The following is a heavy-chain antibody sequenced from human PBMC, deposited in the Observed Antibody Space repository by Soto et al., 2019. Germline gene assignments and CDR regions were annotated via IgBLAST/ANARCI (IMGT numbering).Heavy chain of an antibody. D-gene: IGHD2-15*01. CDR3: ATVLVGATRHPVSDS. CDR1: GGSINNNNYY. CDR2: IYYDGST. V-gene: IGHV4-39*02. J-gene: IGHJ4*02. Sequence: QLQLQESGPGLVKPSETLSLTCTVSGGSINNNNYYWAWIRQPPGKGLSWIASIYYDGSTYYNSSLKSRVTISRDTSKNHFSLRLTSMTAADTAVYYCATVLVGATRHPVSDSWGQGTLVTVSS.